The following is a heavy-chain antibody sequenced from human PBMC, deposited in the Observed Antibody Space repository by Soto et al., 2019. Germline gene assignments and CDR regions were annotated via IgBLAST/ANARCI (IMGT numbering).Heavy chain of an antibody. V-gene: IGHV4-39*01. CDR3: ASPGTGWYPPVNYFDY. J-gene: IGHJ4*02. D-gene: IGHD6-19*01. CDR1: GGSISSSSYY. CDR2: IYYSGST. Sequence: QLQLQESGPGLVKPSETLSLTCTVSGGSISSSSYYWGWIRQPPGKGVEGIGSIYYSGSTYYNPSLKSRVTISVDTSKTQFSLKLRSVAAADTAVYYCASPGTGWYPPVNYFDYWGQGTLVTVSS.